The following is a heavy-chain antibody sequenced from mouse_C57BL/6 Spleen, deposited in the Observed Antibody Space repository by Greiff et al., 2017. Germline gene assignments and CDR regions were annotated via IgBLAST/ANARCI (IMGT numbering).Heavy chain of an antibody. Sequence: EVKLVESGGGLVQPKGSLKLSCAASGFSFNTYAMNWVRQAPGKGLEWVARIRSKSNNYATYYADSVKDRFTISRDDSESMLYLQMNNLKTEDTAMYYCVRGLPHAMDYWGQGTSVTVSS. D-gene: IGHD2-2*01. CDR3: VRGLPHAMDY. CDR1: GFSFNTYA. V-gene: IGHV10-1*01. J-gene: IGHJ4*01. CDR2: IRSKSNNYAT.